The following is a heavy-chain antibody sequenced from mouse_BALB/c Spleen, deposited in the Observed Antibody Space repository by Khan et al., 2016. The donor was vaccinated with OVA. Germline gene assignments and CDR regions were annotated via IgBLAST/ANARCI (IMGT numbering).Heavy chain of an antibody. D-gene: IGHD1-1*01. CDR2: VAPGSGSN. CDR1: GYTFTSYW. J-gene: IGHJ4*01. V-gene: IGHV1S41*01. Sequence: DLVKPGASVKLSCKASGYTFTSYWINWIKERPGQGLEWIGRVAPGSGSNSYNEMFKAKATLTIDTSSRTADIQLSSPSSGDSAVYFCARSNYYGSRLYAMDYWGQGTSVTVSS. CDR3: ARSNYYGSRLYAMDY.